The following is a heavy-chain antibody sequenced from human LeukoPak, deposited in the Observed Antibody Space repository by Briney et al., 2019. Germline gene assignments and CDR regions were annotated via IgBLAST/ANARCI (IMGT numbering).Heavy chain of an antibody. CDR3: ATLGEIAVAVTGYGLDV. CDR1: GFTFSSYA. D-gene: IGHD6-19*01. J-gene: IGHJ6*02. V-gene: IGHV3-23*01. CDR2: ISGSGDNT. Sequence: GGSLRLSCAASGFTFSSYAMSWVRQAPGKGLEWVSNISGSGDNTYYADSVKGRFTISRDNSKNTLYLQMNSLRAEDTAEYSCATLGEIAVAVTGYGLDVWGLGTTVAVPS.